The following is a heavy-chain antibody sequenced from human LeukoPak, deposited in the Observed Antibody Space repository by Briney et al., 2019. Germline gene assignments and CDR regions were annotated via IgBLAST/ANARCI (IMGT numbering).Heavy chain of an antibody. CDR1: GFTFSSYG. CDR3: AKDVIRRFAEKSYGSGEFDY. D-gene: IGHD3-10*01. CDR2: ISYDGSNK. V-gene: IGHV3-30*18. J-gene: IGHJ4*02. Sequence: GRSLRLSCAASGFTFSSYGMHWVRQAPGKGLEWVAVISYDGSNKYYADSVKGRFTISRDNSKNTLYLQMNSLRAEDTAVYYCAKDVIRRFAEKSYGSGEFDYWGQGTLVTVSS.